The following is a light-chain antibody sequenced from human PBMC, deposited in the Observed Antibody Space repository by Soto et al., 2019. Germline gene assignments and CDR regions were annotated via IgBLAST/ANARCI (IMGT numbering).Light chain of an antibody. Sequence: EIVMTQSPVTLSVSPGERATLSCRASQSVRTTYLAWYQQKPGQAPRLLIYNASNRTTGIPDRFSGSGSGTDFTLTINRLEPADFAVYFCQQYSSSQGWTFGQGTKVDIK. V-gene: IGKV3-20*01. CDR2: NAS. CDR1: QSVRTTY. CDR3: QQYSSSQGWT. J-gene: IGKJ1*01.